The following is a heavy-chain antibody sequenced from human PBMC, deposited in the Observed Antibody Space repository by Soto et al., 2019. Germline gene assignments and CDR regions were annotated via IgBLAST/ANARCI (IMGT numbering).Heavy chain of an antibody. Sequence: ASVKVSCKASGGTFSSYAISWVRQAPGKGLEWMGGIIPIFGTANYAQKFQGRVTITADDTTSTAYMELSSLRSEDTAVYDCARDPRQGGYGAGSFSYFDYWGQGTLVTVSS. D-gene: IGHD3-10*01. CDR1: GGTFSSYA. V-gene: IGHV1-69*13. CDR3: ARDPRQGGYGAGSFSYFDY. J-gene: IGHJ4*02. CDR2: IIPIFGTA.